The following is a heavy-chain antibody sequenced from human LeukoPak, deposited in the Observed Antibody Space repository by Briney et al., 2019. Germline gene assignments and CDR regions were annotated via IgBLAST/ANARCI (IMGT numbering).Heavy chain of an antibody. D-gene: IGHD6-19*01. J-gene: IGHJ4*02. Sequence: KSSETLSLTCTVSGGSLSSYDWSWIRQPPGKGLEWIGYVYYSGSTNYNPSLKSRVTISVDTSKNQFSLKLSSVTAADTAVYYCARVPGYSSGWLRNKLDYWGQGTLVTVSS. CDR3: ARVPGYSSGWLRNKLDY. CDR2: VYYSGST. CDR1: GGSLSSYD. V-gene: IGHV4-59*12.